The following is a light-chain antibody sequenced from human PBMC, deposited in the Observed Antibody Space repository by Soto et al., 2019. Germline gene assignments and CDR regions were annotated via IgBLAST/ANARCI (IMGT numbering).Light chain of an antibody. CDR1: QSVSSY. V-gene: IGKV3D-15*01. CDR3: QHYKMYSPWT. J-gene: IGKJ1*01. Sequence: EIVMTQSPATLSLSPVARATLSCRASQSVSSYLAWYQQKPGQAPRLLIFGISIRAPGIPDRFSGSGSGTDFTLTISSLQPDDFATYYCQHYKMYSPWTFGQGTNVHIK. CDR2: GIS.